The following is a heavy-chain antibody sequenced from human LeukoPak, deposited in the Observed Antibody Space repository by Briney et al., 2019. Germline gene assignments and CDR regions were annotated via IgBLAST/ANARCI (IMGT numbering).Heavy chain of an antibody. Sequence: GGSLRLSCAASGFTFSSYWMSWVRQAPGKGLEWVANIKQDGSEKYYVDSVKGRFTISRDNAKNSLYLQMNSLRAEGTAVYYCARDIAAAGNARDYWGQGTLVTVSS. D-gene: IGHD6-13*01. V-gene: IGHV3-7*01. CDR1: GFTFSSYW. CDR2: IKQDGSEK. CDR3: ARDIAAAGNARDY. J-gene: IGHJ4*02.